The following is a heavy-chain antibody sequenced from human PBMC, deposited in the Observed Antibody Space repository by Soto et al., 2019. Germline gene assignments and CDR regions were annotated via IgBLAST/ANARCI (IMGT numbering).Heavy chain of an antibody. Sequence: GGSLRLSCAASGFTFSKYSMSWVRQAPGKGLEWVSYISHSGKTIYYADSVKGRFTISRDDAKNTLYLQMNSLRAEDTAMYYCTRRESGAFDVWANGTMVTVSS. V-gene: IGHV3-11*01. CDR3: TRRESGAFDV. CDR2: ISHSGKTI. J-gene: IGHJ3*01. CDR1: GFTFSKYS.